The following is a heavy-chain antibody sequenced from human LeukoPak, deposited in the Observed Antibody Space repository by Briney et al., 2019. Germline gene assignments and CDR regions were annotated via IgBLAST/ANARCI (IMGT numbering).Heavy chain of an antibody. Sequence: KPSKTLSLTCTVSGGSITSSSYYWGWIRQPPGKGLEWIGSIFYSGSTYYNPSLKSRVTISVDTSKTQFSLKLSSVTAADTAVYYCAKQQLVRCFDYWGQGTLVTASS. CDR1: GGSITSSSYY. V-gene: IGHV4-39*01. CDR3: AKQQLVRCFDY. J-gene: IGHJ4*02. CDR2: IFYSGST. D-gene: IGHD6-13*01.